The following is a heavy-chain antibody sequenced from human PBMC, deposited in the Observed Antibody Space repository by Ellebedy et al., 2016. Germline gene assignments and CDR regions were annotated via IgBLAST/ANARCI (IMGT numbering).Heavy chain of an antibody. Sequence: GESLKISCAASGFTFSSYSMNWVRQAPGKGLEWVSSISSSSSYIYYADSVKGRFTISRDNAKNSLYLQMNSLRAEDTAVYYCARIRVNYYYGMDVWGQGTTVTVSS. CDR3: ARIRVNYYYGMDV. D-gene: IGHD2-21*01. J-gene: IGHJ6*02. CDR1: GFTFSSYS. CDR2: ISSSSSYI. V-gene: IGHV3-21*01.